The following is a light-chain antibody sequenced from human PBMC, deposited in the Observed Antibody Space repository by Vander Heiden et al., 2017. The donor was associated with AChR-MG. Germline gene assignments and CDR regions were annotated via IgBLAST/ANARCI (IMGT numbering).Light chain of an antibody. Sequence: QSALPQPASVSGSPGQSITISCTGTSSDVGTYNLVSWYQQHPGKAPKLMIYDVTKRPPGVPDRFSGSKSGNTASLTISGLQAEDEADFYCCSYAGYYTLVFGGGTKLTVL. V-gene: IGLV2-11*01. CDR2: DVT. CDR1: SSDVGTYNL. J-gene: IGLJ2*01. CDR3: CSYAGYYTLV.